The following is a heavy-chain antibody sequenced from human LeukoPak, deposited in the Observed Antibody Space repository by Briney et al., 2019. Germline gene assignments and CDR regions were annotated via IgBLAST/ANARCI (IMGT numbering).Heavy chain of an antibody. J-gene: IGHJ4*02. D-gene: IGHD3-10*01. CDR2: ISGGSGST. CDR1: GFTFSSYA. Sequence: GGSLRLSCAASGFTFSSYAMSWVRQAPGKGLAWVSTISGGSGSTYCADSVKGRFTISRDNSKNTLYLQMNSLRVEDTARYYCAKEKSRRFDFDYWGQGTLATVSS. CDR3: AKEKSRRFDFDY. V-gene: IGHV3-23*01.